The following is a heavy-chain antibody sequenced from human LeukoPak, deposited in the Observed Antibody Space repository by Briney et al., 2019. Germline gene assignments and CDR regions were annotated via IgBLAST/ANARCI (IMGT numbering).Heavy chain of an antibody. D-gene: IGHD2-15*01. V-gene: IGHV3-21*01. CDR2: ISSSSSYI. CDR1: GFTFSSYS. CDR3: ARDWDIVVVVAKSAPHFDY. Sequence: PGGSLRLSCAASGFTFSSYSMNWVRQAPGKGLEWVSSISSSSSYIYYADSVKGRFTISRDNAKNSLYLQMNSPRAEDTAVYYCARDWDIVVVVAKSAPHFDYWGQGTLVTVSS. J-gene: IGHJ4*02.